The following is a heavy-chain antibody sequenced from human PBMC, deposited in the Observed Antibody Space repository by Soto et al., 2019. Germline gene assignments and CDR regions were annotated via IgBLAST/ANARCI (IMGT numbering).Heavy chain of an antibody. CDR2: IYYSGRT. CDR1: GESISSSSYY. J-gene: IGHJ4*02. D-gene: IGHD2-21*02. Sequence: LTCIVSGESISSSSYYWGWIRQPPGKGLEWIGSIYYSGRTYYNPSFKSRVTISIDTSKNQFSLKLSSVTATDTAVYYCARQRTTVVTQAYFDHWGQGALVTVSS. CDR3: ARQRTTVVTQAYFDH. V-gene: IGHV4-39*01.